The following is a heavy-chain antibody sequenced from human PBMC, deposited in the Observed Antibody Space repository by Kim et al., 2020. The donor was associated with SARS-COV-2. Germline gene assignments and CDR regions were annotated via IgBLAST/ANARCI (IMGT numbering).Heavy chain of an antibody. CDR3: ARKGYSNYRYYYGMDV. CDR2: INAGNGNT. D-gene: IGHD4-4*01. Sequence: ASVKVSCKASGYTFTSYAMHWVRQAPGQRLEWMGWINAGNGNTKYSQKFQGRVTITRDTSASTAYMELSSLRSEDTAVYYCARKGYSNYRYYYGMDVWGQGTTVTVSS. J-gene: IGHJ6*02. CDR1: GYTFTSYA. V-gene: IGHV1-3*01.